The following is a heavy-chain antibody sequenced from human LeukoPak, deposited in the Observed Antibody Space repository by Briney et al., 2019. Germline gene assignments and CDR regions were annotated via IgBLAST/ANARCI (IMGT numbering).Heavy chain of an antibody. D-gene: IGHD6-19*01. J-gene: IGHJ4*02. CDR3: ARGKQWLVHSFDY. CDR2: IYHSGST. CDR1: GYSISSGYY. V-gene: IGHV4-38-2*02. Sequence: PSETLSLTCTVSGYSISSGYYWGWIRQPPGKGLEWIGSIYHSGSTYYNPSLKSRVTISVDTSKNQFSLKLSSVTAADTAVYYCARGKQWLVHSFDYWGQGTLVTVSS.